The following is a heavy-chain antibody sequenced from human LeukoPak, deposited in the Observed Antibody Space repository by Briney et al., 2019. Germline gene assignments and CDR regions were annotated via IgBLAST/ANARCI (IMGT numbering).Heavy chain of an antibody. Sequence: GGSLRLSCAASGFTFSSYWMSWVRQAPGKGLEWVSAISGSGGSTYYADSVKGRFTISRDNSKNTLYLQMNSLRAEDTAVYYCASGDIVVVVAASPHFDYWGQGTLVTVSS. J-gene: IGHJ4*02. D-gene: IGHD2-15*01. CDR3: ASGDIVVVVAASPHFDY. CDR2: ISGSGGST. V-gene: IGHV3-23*01. CDR1: GFTFSSYW.